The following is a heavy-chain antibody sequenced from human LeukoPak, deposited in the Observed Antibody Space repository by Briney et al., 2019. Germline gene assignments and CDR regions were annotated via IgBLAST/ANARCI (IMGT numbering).Heavy chain of an antibody. J-gene: IGHJ4*02. CDR1: GYTFTSYG. CDR3: AREYHCSSTSCPSDY. V-gene: IGHV1-2*02. CDR2: ISAYSGGT. Sequence: GASVKVSCKASGYTFTSYGISWVRQAPGQGLEWMGWISAYSGGTNYAQKFQGRVTMTRDTSISTAYMELSRLRSDDTAVYYCAREYHCSSTSCPSDYWGQGTLVTVSS. D-gene: IGHD2-2*01.